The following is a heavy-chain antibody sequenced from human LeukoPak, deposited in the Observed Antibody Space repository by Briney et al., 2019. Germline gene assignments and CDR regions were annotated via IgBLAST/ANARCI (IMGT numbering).Heavy chain of an antibody. V-gene: IGHV3-33*01. CDR1: GFTFSTYA. D-gene: IGHD4-17*01. Sequence: GRSLRLSCAASGFTFSTYAMHWVRQAPGKGLEWVAVIWSDSTNKYYADSVRGRFTISRDNSKNTLYLQMSSLRADDTAMYYCARDRLTTVTTFHFDYWGRGTVVSVSS. J-gene: IGHJ4*02. CDR3: ARDRLTTVTTFHFDY. CDR2: IWSDSTNK.